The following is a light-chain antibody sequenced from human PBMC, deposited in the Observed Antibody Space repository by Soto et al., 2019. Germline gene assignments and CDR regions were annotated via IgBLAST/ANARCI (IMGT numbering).Light chain of an antibody. CDR1: QSISSSF. V-gene: IGKV3-20*01. CDR2: GAS. J-gene: IGKJ5*01. Sequence: EIVLTQSPGILSLSPGERASLSCGASQSISSSFLAWYQQKPGQAPRLLIYGASSRATGIPDRFSGTGSETDFTLTISRLEPEDSAVYYCQQYDNSPITFGQGTRLDSK. CDR3: QQYDNSPIT.